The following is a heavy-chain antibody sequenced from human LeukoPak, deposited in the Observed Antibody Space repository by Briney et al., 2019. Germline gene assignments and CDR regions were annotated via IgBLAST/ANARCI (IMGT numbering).Heavy chain of an antibody. V-gene: IGHV4-4*07. CDR3: AREGQLVRGNYYYYYMDV. J-gene: IGHJ6*03. D-gene: IGHD6-6*01. CDR1: GGSISSYY. CDR2: IYTSGST. Sequence: PSETLSLTCTVSGGSISSYYWSWIRQPAGKGLEWIGRIYTSGSTHYNPSLKSRVTMSVDTSKNQFSLKLSSVTAADTAVYYCAREGQLVRGNYYYYYMDVWGKGTTVTVSS.